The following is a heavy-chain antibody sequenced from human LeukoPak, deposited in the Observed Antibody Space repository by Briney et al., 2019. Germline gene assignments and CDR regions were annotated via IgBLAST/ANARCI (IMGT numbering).Heavy chain of an antibody. V-gene: IGHV3-30*04. CDR2: ISYDGSNK. CDR3: ARDHADY. CDR1: RFTFSTYA. Sequence: GGSLRLSCAVSRFTFSTYAMSWVRQAPGKGLEWVAVISYDGSNKYYAGSVKGRFTISRDNSENTLYLQMNSLRAEDTAVYYCARDHADYWGQGTLVTVSS. J-gene: IGHJ4*02.